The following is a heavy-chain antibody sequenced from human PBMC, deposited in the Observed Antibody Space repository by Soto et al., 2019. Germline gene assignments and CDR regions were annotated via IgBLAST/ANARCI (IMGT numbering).Heavy chain of an antibody. CDR2: ISGYDGRT. Sequence: ASVKASCKTSGYTFTRYGISWVRQAPGQGLEWMGWISGYDGRTNFAQKVQDRVTMTTDTSTSTVYMELRSLSSDDTAVYYCARGPRDHFYYDSSDYARSYGAFDLWG. CDR3: ARGPRDHFYYDSSDYARSYGAFDL. D-gene: IGHD3-22*01. V-gene: IGHV1-18*01. CDR1: GYTFTRYG. J-gene: IGHJ3*01.